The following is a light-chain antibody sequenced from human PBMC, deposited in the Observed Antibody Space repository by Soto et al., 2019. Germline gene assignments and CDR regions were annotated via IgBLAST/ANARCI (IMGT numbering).Light chain of an antibody. CDR3: SSYTGGSTNV. V-gene: IGLV2-14*01. CDR2: DVS. CDR1: SSDIGGYKY. Sequence: QSVLTQPASVSGSPGQSITISCTGTSSDIGGYKYGSWYQQHPGKAPKLMSYDVSNRPSGVSNRFSGSKSGNTATLTISGLQGEDEAEYYCSSYTGGSTNVFGTGTKLTVL. J-gene: IGLJ1*01.